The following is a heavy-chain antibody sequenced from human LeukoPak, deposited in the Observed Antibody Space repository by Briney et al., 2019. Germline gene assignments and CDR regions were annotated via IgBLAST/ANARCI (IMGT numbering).Heavy chain of an antibody. Sequence: GGSLRLSCVDSGGGGSIKKMSWVRQAPGKGLEWVSLIYSGGAIRYADSVKGRFTISRDSSKNTLFLQMNDLTVEDTARYYCARRPGNWGQGILVTVSS. V-gene: IGHV3-53*01. CDR1: GGGGSIKK. J-gene: IGHJ4*02. D-gene: IGHD1-14*01. CDR3: ARRPGN. CDR2: IYSGGAI.